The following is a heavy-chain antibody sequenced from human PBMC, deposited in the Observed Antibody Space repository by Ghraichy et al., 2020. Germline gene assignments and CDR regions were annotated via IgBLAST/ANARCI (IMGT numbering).Heavy chain of an antibody. CDR2: ISYDGSNK. CDR3: AKGFYYSSGSYDY. J-gene: IGHJ4*02. Sequence: GESLNISCAASGFTFSSYGMHWVRQAPGKGLEWVAVISYDGSNKYYADFVKGRFTISRDNSNNTLYLQMNSLRAEDTAVYYCAKGFYYSSGSYDYWGQGTLVTVSS. D-gene: IGHD3-10*01. CDR1: GFTFSSYG. V-gene: IGHV3-30*18.